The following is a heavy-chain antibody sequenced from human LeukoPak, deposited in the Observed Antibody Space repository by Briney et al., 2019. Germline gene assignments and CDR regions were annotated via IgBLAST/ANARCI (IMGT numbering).Heavy chain of an antibody. V-gene: IGHV4-30-2*01. D-gene: IGHD3-10*01. CDR2: IYHSEST. Sequence: SETLSLTCALSGGSLRRGGYSGRWLRQPRGRGLEWIEYIYHSESTYYHPSLKSRVTISVDRSKHQFPLNLSSVTAADTAVYYWARYYFGSEVDYWGQGTLVTVSS. J-gene: IGHJ4*02. CDR3: ARYYFGSEVDY. CDR1: GGSLRRGGYS.